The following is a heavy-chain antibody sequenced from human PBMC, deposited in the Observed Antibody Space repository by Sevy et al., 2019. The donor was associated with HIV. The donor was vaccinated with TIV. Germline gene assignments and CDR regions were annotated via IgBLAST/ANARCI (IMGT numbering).Heavy chain of an antibody. CDR1: GGSISSYY. CDR2: IYYSGST. D-gene: IGHD2-15*01. CDR3: ARINRYCSGGSCFSSYFDP. Sequence: SETLSLTCTVSGGSISSYYWSGIRQPPGKGLEWIGYIYYSGSTNYNPSLKSRVTISVDTSKNQFSLKLSSVTAADTAVYYCARINRYCSGGSCFSSYFDPWGQGTLVTVSS. V-gene: IGHV4-59*01. J-gene: IGHJ5*02.